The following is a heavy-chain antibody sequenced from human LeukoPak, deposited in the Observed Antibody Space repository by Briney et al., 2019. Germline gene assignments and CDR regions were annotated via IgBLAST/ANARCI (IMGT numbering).Heavy chain of an antibody. D-gene: IGHD6-13*01. J-gene: IGHJ4*02. CDR2: ISYDGSNK. CDR3: AKDPRIEAAAPDY. CDR1: GFTFDDYA. V-gene: IGHV3-30*18. Sequence: PGGSLRLSCAASGFTFDDYAMHWVRQAPGKGLEWVAVISYDGSNKFYADSVKGRFTISRDNSKSTLDLQMNSLRAEDTAMYYCAKDPRIEAAAPDYWGQGAQVTVSS.